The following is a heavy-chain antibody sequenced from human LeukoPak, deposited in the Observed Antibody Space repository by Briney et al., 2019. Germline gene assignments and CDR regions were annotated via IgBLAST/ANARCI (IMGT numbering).Heavy chain of an antibody. V-gene: IGHV3-30*18. CDR3: AKEPVVPAAPLDY. CDR2: ISYDGSNK. J-gene: IGHJ4*02. CDR1: GFTFSSYG. D-gene: IGHD2-2*01. Sequence: GRSLRLSCAASGFTFSSYGMHWVRQAPGKGLEWVAVISYDGSNKYYADSVKGRFTIFRDNSKNTLYLQMNSLRAEDTAVYYCAKEPVVPAAPLDYWGQGTLVTVSS.